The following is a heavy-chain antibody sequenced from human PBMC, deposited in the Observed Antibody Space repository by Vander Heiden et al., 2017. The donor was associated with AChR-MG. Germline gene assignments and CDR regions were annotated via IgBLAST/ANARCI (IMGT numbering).Heavy chain of an antibody. CDR2: IIPIFGTA. V-gene: IGHV1-69*06. D-gene: IGHD2-15*01. CDR3: AAIYCSGGSCYSDYYYYYYMDV. CDR1: GGTFSSYA. Sequence: QVQLVQSGAEVKKPGSSVKVSCKASGGTFSSYAISWVRQAPGQGLEWMGGIIPIFGTANYAQKFQGRVTSTADKSTSTAYMELSSLRSEDTAVYYCAAIYCSGGSCYSDYYYYYYMDVWGKGTTVTVS. J-gene: IGHJ6*03.